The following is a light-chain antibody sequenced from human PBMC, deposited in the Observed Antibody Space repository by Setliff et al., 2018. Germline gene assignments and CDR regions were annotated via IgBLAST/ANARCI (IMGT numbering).Light chain of an antibody. CDR1: SSDVGGYNY. CDR2: DVS. J-gene: IGLJ1*01. CDR3: CSYAGSYTYV. V-gene: IGLV2-11*01. Sequence: QSVLTRPRSVSGSPGQSVTISCTGTSSDVGGYNYVSWYQQHPGKAPKVMIYDVSKRPSGVPDRFSGSKSGNTASLTISGLQAEDEAEYYCCSYAGSYTYVFGTGTKVTVL.